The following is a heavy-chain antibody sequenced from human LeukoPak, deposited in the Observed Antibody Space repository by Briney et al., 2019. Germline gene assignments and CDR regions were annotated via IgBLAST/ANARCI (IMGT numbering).Heavy chain of an antibody. J-gene: IGHJ5*02. D-gene: IGHD3-22*01. CDR1: GGSVSSGSYY. CDR2: IYYSGST. Sequence: SETLSLTCTVSGGSVSSGSYYWSWIRQPPGKGLEWIGYIYYSGSTNYNPSLKSRVTISVDTSKNQFSLKLSSVTAADTAVYYCARAGYYDSSGYYWFDPWGQGTLVTVSS. CDR3: ARAGYYDSSGYYWFDP. V-gene: IGHV4-61*01.